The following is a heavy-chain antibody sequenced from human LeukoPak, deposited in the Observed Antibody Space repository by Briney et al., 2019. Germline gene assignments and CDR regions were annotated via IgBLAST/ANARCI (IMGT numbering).Heavy chain of an antibody. V-gene: IGHV3-30-3*01. Sequence: GGSLRLSCAASGFTFSSYAMHWVRQAPGKGLEWVAVISYDGSNKYYADSVKGRFTISRDNSKNTLYLQMNSLRAEDTAVYYCAREGGVVRRAYYYYMDVWGKGTTVTVSS. D-gene: IGHD3-3*01. CDR2: ISYDGSNK. CDR1: GFTFSSYA. CDR3: AREGGVVRRAYYYYMDV. J-gene: IGHJ6*03.